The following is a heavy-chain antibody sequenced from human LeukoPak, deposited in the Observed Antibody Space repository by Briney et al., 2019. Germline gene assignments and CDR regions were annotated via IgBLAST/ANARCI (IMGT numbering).Heavy chain of an antibody. CDR3: AKARQTPGYSISFFY. V-gene: IGHV3-23*01. D-gene: IGHD6-13*01. CDR2: ISGSGGST. Sequence: GGSLRLSCAVSGFTFSSYAMSWVRQAPGKGMEWVSAISGSGGSTYYADSLKARFTISRANSKDTLYLPMNSLRAEDTAVYYCAKARQTPGYSISFFYWGQGTLVTVSS. CDR1: GFTFSSYA. J-gene: IGHJ4*02.